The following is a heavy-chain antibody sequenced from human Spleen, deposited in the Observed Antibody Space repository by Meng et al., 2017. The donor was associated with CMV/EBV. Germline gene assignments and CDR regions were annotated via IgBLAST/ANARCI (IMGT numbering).Heavy chain of an antibody. Sequence: LSLTCTVSGGSVSSGSYYWSWIRQPPGKGLEWVSYISSGGSTIYYADSVRGRFTISRDNAKNSLYLQMNSLRDEDTAFYYCAKSRGPTPSGNAFDIWGQGTMVTVSS. D-gene: IGHD1-26*01. CDR3: AKSRGPTPSGNAFDI. CDR2: ISSGGSTI. CDR1: GGSVSSGSYY. V-gene: IGHV3-11*01. J-gene: IGHJ3*02.